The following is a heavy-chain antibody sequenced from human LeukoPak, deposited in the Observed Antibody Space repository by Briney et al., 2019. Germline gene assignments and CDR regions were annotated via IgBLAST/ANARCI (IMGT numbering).Heavy chain of an antibody. D-gene: IGHD6-19*01. CDR1: GYSFTSYW. CDR2: TYPGDSDT. J-gene: IGHJ4*02. CDR3: ARHRYSSGWYDFDY. Sequence: GESLKISCKGSGYSFTSYWIGWVRQMPGKGLEWMGITYPGDSDTRYSPSIQGQVTISADKSISTAYLQWSSLKASDTAMYYCARHRYSSGWYDFDYWGQGTLVTVSS. V-gene: IGHV5-51*01.